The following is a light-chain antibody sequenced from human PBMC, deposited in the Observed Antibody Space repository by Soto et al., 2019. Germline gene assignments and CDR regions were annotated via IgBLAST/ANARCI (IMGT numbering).Light chain of an antibody. CDR3: QQYSSSRT. Sequence: EIVLTQSPATLSLSPGEGATLSCRASQSVSSNYLAWYQQKPGQAPRLLMYDASSRATGIPDRLSGSGSGTDFTLTIRRLEPEDFAVYYCQQYSSSRTFGQGTKVDIK. CDR2: DAS. V-gene: IGKV3-20*01. J-gene: IGKJ1*01. CDR1: QSVSSNY.